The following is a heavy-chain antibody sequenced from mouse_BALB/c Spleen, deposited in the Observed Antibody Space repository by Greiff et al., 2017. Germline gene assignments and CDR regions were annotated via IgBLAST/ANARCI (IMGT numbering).Heavy chain of an antibody. CDR3: ARLDRSSPWFAY. Sequence: EVMLVESGPGLVKPSQSLSLTCTVTGYSITSDYAWNWIRQFPGNKLEWMGYISYSGSTSYNPSLKSRISITRDTSKNQFFLQLNSVTTEDTATYYCARLDRSSPWFAYWGQGTLVTVSA. J-gene: IGHJ3*01. CDR1: GYSITSDYA. CDR2: ISYSGST. D-gene: IGHD2-14*01. V-gene: IGHV3-2*02.